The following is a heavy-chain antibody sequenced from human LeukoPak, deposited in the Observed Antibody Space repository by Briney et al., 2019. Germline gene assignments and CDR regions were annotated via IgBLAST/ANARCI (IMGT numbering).Heavy chain of an antibody. Sequence: PGRSLRLSCAASGFTFSSYGMHWVRQAPGKGLEWVAVISYDGSNKYYADSVKGRFTISRDNSKNTLYLQMNNLRAEDTAVYYCAKVPDYYSNYQDYWGQGTLVTVSS. D-gene: IGHD4-11*01. CDR2: ISYDGSNK. CDR1: GFTFSSYG. J-gene: IGHJ4*02. CDR3: AKVPDYYSNYQDY. V-gene: IGHV3-30*18.